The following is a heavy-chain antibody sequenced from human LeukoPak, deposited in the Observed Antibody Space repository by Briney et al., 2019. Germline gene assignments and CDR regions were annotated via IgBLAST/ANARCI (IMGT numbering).Heavy chain of an antibody. CDR1: GFTFSSRR. CDR2: IKHDGSEK. J-gene: IGHJ4*02. CDR3: ARGGSTYDS. D-gene: IGHD1-26*01. V-gene: IGHV3-7*05. Sequence: PGGSLRLSCAGSGFTFSSRRMTWVRQAPGKGLEWVANIKHDGSEKYYVDSVKGRFTISRDNAKNSLYLQMTSLRAEDTAVYYCARGGSTYDSWGQGSLVTVSS.